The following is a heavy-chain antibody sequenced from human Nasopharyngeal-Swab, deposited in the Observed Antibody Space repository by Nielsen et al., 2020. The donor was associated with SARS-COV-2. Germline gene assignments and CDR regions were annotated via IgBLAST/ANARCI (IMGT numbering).Heavy chain of an antibody. Sequence: SQTLSLTCAVYGGSFRGYYWSWIRQPSGKGLEWIGEINHSGSNNYNPFLKSRVTISVNTSKNHFSLTPSSVTAADTAVYYCARSRAALLWFGESRHLFDYWGQGTLVTVSS. CDR3: ARSRAALLWFGESRHLFDY. CDR1: GGSFRGYY. J-gene: IGHJ4*02. D-gene: IGHD3-10*01. V-gene: IGHV4-34*01. CDR2: INHSGSN.